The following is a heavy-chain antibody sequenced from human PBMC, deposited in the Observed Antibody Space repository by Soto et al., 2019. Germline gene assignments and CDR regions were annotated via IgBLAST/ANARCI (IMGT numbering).Heavy chain of an antibody. CDR2: IIPIFGTA. CDR3: ARGYSSSWPHSYYYYGMDV. J-gene: IGHJ6*02. Sequence: SVKVSCKASGGTFSSYAISWVRQAPGQGLEWMGGIIPIFGTANYAQKFQGRVTITADKSTSTAYMELSSLRSEDTAVYYCARGYSSSWPHSYYYYGMDVWGQGTTVTVSS. D-gene: IGHD6-13*01. V-gene: IGHV1-69*06. CDR1: GGTFSSYA.